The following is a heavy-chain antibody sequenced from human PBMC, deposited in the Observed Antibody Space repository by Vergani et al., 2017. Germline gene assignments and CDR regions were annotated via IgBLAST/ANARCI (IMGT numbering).Heavy chain of an antibody. D-gene: IGHD4-11*01. V-gene: IGHV3-30*18. CDR1: GFTFSSYG. J-gene: IGHJ6*02. Sequence: QVQLVESGGGVVQPGRSLRLSCAASGFTFSSYGMHWVRQAPGKGLEWVAVISYGGSNKYYADSVKGRFTISRDNSKNTLYLQMNSLRAEDTAVYYCAKDPSSPTVTSDYYYYYGMDVWGQGTTVTVSS. CDR2: ISYGGSNK. CDR3: AKDPSSPTVTSDYYYYYGMDV.